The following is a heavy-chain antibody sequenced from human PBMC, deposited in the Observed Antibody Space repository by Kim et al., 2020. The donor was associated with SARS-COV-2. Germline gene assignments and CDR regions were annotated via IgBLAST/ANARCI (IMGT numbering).Heavy chain of an antibody. Sequence: GGSLRLSCSASGFTFSSYGMYWVRQAPGKGLECVAVIWCDGSNKYYADSVKGRFTISRDNSKNTLYLQMNSLRGEDTAVYYCVKEASCRSCYWYLFGCGT. D-gene: IGHD2-15*01. CDR2: IWCDGSNK. CDR3: VKEASCRSCYWYL. J-gene: IGHJ2*01. CDR1: GFTFSSYG. V-gene: IGHV3-33*06.